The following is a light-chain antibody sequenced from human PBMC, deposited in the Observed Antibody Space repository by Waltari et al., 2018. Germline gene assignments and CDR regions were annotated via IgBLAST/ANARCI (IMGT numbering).Light chain of an antibody. CDR2: AAS. Sequence: EVVMTQSPTTLSVSPGERATLSCRASQSVSSYLAWYQQKPGQAPSLLIYAASTRATGVPARFSGSGSGTEFTLTISSLQSEDFAVYYCQQYSNWPPLTFGGGTKVEIK. J-gene: IGKJ4*01. CDR1: QSVSSY. CDR3: QQYSNWPPLT. V-gene: IGKV3-15*01.